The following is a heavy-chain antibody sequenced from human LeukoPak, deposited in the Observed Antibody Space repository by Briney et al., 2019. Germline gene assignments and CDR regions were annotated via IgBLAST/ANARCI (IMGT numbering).Heavy chain of an antibody. CDR2: INHSGST. D-gene: IGHD6-19*01. CDR3: AGLAVAGNFDY. V-gene: IGHV4-34*01. CDR1: GGSFSGYY. Sequence: SETLSLTCAVCGGSFSGYYWSWIRQPPGKGLEWIGEINHSGSTNYNPSLKSRVTISVDTSKNQFSLKLSSVTAADTAVYYCAGLAVAGNFDYWGQGTLVTVSS. J-gene: IGHJ4*02.